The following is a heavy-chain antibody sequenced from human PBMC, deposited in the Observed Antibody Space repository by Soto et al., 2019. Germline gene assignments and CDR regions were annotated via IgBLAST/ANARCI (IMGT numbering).Heavy chain of an antibody. CDR1: GYILSSYY. Sequence: QVHLVQSGAEVNKPGSSVKLSCKASGYILSSYYMHWVRQAPGQGLEWMGIINPSGGSTTYAQKFQDRVTMTRDTSTSTVYMELSSLTSDDTAMYHCARSYCGGDCPNNWFDTWGQGTLVTVSS. CDR3: ARSYCGGDCPNNWFDT. J-gene: IGHJ5*02. CDR2: INPSGGST. V-gene: IGHV1-46*01. D-gene: IGHD2-21*02.